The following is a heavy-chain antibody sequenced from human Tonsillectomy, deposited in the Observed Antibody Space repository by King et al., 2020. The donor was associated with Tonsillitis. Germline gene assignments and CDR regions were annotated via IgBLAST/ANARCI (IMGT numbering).Heavy chain of an antibody. V-gene: IGHV3-53*01. CDR3: ATLSSFDY. D-gene: IGHD3-16*02. CDR2: LYRGGST. J-gene: IGHJ4*02. Sequence: VQLVESGGRLIQPGGSLRLSCAASGLTLSNNYMSWVRQAPGKGLEWLSVLYRGGSTYYADSVKGRFIISRDISNNTLYLQMNSLRAEDTAVYYCATLSSFDYWGQGTLVTVSS. CDR1: GLTLSNNY.